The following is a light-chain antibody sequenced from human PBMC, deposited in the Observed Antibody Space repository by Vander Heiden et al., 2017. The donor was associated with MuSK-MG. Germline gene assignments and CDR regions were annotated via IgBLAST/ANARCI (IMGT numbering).Light chain of an antibody. CDR1: QGINSW. CDR3: QQTKNFPYT. V-gene: IGKV1D-12*01. CDR2: AAS. Sequence: DIQMTQSPSSVSASVGDRVTITCRASQGINSWLAWYQQKPGTAPKLLIYAASSLKSGVPSRFSGSESGTDFTLTISSLQPEDFGTYYCQQTKNFPYTFGQGTKLEIK. J-gene: IGKJ2*01.